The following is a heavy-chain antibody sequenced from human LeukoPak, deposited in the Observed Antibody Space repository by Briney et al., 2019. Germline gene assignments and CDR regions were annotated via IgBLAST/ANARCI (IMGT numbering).Heavy chain of an antibody. CDR2: ISGSGGNS. D-gene: IGHD6-13*01. J-gene: IGHJ4*02. V-gene: IGHV3-23*01. Sequence: GGSLRLSCAASGFTFSTYAMSWVRQAPGKGLEWVSLISGSGGNSYYADSVKGRFTISRDNSRDTLYLQMNSLRVEDTAVYYCAKAVAAAGTPYFDCWGQGTLVTVSS. CDR1: GFTFSTYA. CDR3: AKAVAAAGTPYFDC.